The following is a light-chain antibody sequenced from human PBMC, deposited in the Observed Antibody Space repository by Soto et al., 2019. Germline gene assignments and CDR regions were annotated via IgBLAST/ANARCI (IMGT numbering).Light chain of an antibody. CDR1: QSISSW. CDR3: QQYDSYPRT. Sequence: DLPMTQSPSTLSASVGDRVTITCRASQSISSWLAWYQQKPGKAPKVLIYKASSLESGVPSRFSGSGSGTEFTLTITSLQPDDFATYYCQQYDSYPRTFGQGTKVEIK. CDR2: KAS. V-gene: IGKV1-5*03. J-gene: IGKJ1*01.